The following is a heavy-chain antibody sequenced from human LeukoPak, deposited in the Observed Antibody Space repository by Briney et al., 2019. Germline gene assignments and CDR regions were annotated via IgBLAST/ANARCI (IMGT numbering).Heavy chain of an antibody. Sequence: GGSLRLSCAASGFTFSNYWMSWVRQAPGKGVEWVANIKQDGSEKYFVDSVRGRFTISRDNAKNSLYLQMNTLRVEDTAVYYCARDKSYGDSEDYWGQGTLVTVSS. D-gene: IGHD4-17*01. J-gene: IGHJ4*02. CDR2: IKQDGSEK. CDR1: GFTFSNYW. V-gene: IGHV3-7*04. CDR3: ARDKSYGDSEDY.